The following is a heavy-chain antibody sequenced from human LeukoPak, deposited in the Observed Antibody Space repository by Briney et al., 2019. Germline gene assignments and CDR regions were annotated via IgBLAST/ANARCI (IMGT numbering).Heavy chain of an antibody. Sequence: SETLSLICTASGAPISLFYWSWVRQPPGKGLEWIGNIYNGVPTFFNPSLHSRVTLSVDTSKTQFSLQLASVTAADTAIYYCVQSTGWPGFDYWGQGILVSVSS. J-gene: IGHJ4*02. V-gene: IGHV4-4*09. CDR2: IYNGVPT. CDR1: GAPISLFY. CDR3: VQSTGWPGFDY. D-gene: IGHD6-19*01.